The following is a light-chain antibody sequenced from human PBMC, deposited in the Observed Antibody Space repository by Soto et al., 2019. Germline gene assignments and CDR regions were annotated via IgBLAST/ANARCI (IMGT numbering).Light chain of an antibody. CDR1: SSDIGGYNY. CDR3: SSYTTRHTVL. CDR2: DVT. V-gene: IGLV2-14*01. Sequence: QSALTQPASVSGSPGQSITMSCTGASSDIGGYNYVSWYQHHPGEAPKLLIYDVTNRPSGVSNRFTASKSGNTASLTISGLQAEDEADYYCSSYTTRHTVLFGGGTKLTVL. J-gene: IGLJ2*01.